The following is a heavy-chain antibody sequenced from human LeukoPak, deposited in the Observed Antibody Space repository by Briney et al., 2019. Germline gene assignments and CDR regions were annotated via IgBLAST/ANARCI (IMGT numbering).Heavy chain of an antibody. CDR1: GFTFSSYW. V-gene: IGHV3-74*01. D-gene: IGHD6-13*01. Sequence: AGGSLRLSCAASGFTFSSYWMHWVRQAPGKGLVWVSRINSDGSSTSYADSVKGRFTISRDNAKNTLYLQTNSLRAEDTAVYYCARGGYSSSSNDYWGQGTLVTVSS. CDR2: INSDGSST. J-gene: IGHJ4*02. CDR3: ARGGYSSSSNDY.